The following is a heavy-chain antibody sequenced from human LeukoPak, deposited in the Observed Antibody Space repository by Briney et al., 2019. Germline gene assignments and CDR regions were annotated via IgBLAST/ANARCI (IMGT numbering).Heavy chain of an antibody. Sequence: PGGSLRLSCAASGFTFSNAWMSWVRQAPGKGLEWVGRIKSKTDGGTTDYAAPVKGRFTISRDDSKNTVYLQMNSLKTEDTAVYYCSVMVRGVIILSWGQGTLVTVSS. CDR2: IKSKTDGGTT. D-gene: IGHD3-10*01. V-gene: IGHV3-15*01. J-gene: IGHJ5*02. CDR1: GFTFSNAW. CDR3: SVMVRGVIILS.